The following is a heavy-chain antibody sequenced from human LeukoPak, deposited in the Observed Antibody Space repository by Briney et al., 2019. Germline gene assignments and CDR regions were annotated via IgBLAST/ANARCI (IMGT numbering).Heavy chain of an antibody. Sequence: GALRLSCAASGFTFDDYAMHWVRQAPGKGLEWVSLISGDGGSTYYADSVKGRFTISRDNSKNSLYLQMNSLRTEDTALYYCAKDMSSFYVWGSYRRNPTDAFDIWGQGTMVTVSS. CDR1: GFTFDDYA. J-gene: IGHJ3*02. D-gene: IGHD3-16*02. V-gene: IGHV3-43*02. CDR2: ISGDGGST. CDR3: AKDMSSFYVWGSYRRNPTDAFDI.